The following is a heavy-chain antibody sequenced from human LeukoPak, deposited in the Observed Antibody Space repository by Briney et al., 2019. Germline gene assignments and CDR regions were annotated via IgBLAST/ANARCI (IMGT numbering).Heavy chain of an antibody. Sequence: PGGSLRLSCAVSGFIFSSYSMNWVRQAPGKGREWVANIKQDGSEKYYVDSVKGRFTISRDNAKNSLYLQMNSLRAEDTAVYYCARSRLWFGELYDYWGQGTLVTVSS. J-gene: IGHJ4*02. V-gene: IGHV3-7*01. CDR3: ARSRLWFGELYDY. D-gene: IGHD3-10*01. CDR2: IKQDGSEK. CDR1: GFIFSSYS.